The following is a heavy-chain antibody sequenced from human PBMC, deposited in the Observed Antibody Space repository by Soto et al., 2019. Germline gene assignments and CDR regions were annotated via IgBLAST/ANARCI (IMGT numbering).Heavy chain of an antibody. CDR2: ISGSGGTT. J-gene: IGHJ4*02. D-gene: IGHD3-10*01. CDR3: AKEGEYSYGSALSPGEENYFDH. CDR1: GFTFSDYA. Sequence: PGGSLRLSCAASGFTFSDYAMNWVRQAPGRGLEWVSVISGSGGTTLYADSVEGRFTISRDNSKNTLYLQMNSLRAEDTAVYYCAKEGEYSYGSALSPGEENYFDHWGQGTPVTVSS. V-gene: IGHV3-23*01.